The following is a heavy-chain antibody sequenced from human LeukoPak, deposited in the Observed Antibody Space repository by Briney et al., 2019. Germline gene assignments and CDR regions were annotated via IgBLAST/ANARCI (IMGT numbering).Heavy chain of an antibody. CDR2: IYDSGST. CDR3: AKSNGYGLIDI. V-gene: IGHV4-59*01. D-gene: IGHD3-10*01. Sequence: PSETLSLTCAVSGGSINNYYWSWIRQPPGKGLEWIGYIYDSGSTNYNPSLQSRVTTSLDTSKNQVSLELSSVTAADTAVYYCAKSNGYGLIDIWGQGTMVTVSS. CDR1: GGSINNYY. J-gene: IGHJ3*02.